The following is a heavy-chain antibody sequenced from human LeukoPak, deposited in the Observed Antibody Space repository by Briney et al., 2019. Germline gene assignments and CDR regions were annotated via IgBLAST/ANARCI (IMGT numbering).Heavy chain of an antibody. V-gene: IGHV4-59*08. CDR1: GGSISDYY. Sequence: SETLSLTCTVSGGSISDYYWSWIRQPPGKGPEWIGYIYYSGSTNYNPSLKSRVTISVDMSKNQFSLNLSSVTAADTAVYYCARQSTAPINFQHWGQGTLVTVSP. D-gene: IGHD3-9*01. CDR3: ARQSTAPINFQH. J-gene: IGHJ1*01. CDR2: IYYSGST.